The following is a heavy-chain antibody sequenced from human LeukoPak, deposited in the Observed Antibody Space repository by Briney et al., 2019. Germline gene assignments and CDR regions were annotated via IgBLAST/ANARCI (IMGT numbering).Heavy chain of an antibody. CDR3: ARVYSSTCLDF. J-gene: IGHJ4*02. Sequence: GGSLRLSCAASGFTFVSHAMHWVRQAPGKGLEWVAVISYDGSNKYYADSVKGRFTISRDNSKNTLYLQMNSLRAEDTAVFYCARVYSSTCLDFWGQGALVTVSS. CDR2: ISYDGSNK. V-gene: IGHV3-30*04. D-gene: IGHD6-13*01. CDR1: GFTFVSHA.